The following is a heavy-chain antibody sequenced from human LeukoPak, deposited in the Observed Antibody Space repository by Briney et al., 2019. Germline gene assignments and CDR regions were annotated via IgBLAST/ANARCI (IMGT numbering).Heavy chain of an antibody. CDR3: ARDGMPRPPANYYYGMDV. CDR1: GYTFTSYA. J-gene: IGHJ6*02. CDR2: INAGNGNT. Sequence: ASVKVSCKASGYTFTSYAMHWVRQAPGQRLEWMGWINAGNGNTKYSQKFQGRVTITRDTSASTAYMELSSLRSEDTAVYYCARDGMPRPPANYYYGMDVWGQGTTVTVSS. V-gene: IGHV1-3*01. D-gene: IGHD2-2*01.